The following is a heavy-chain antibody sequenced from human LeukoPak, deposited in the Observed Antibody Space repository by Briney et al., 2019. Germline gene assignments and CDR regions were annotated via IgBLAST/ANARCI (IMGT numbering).Heavy chain of an antibody. Sequence: SETLSLTCTVSGGSISSYYWSWIRQPPGKGLEWIGYIYYSGSTNYNPSLKSRVTISVDTSKNQFSLKLSSVTAADTAVYYCARGIVATDLTGDYWGQGTLVTVSS. CDR2: IYYSGST. CDR1: GGSISSYY. J-gene: IGHJ4*02. D-gene: IGHD5-12*01. CDR3: ARGIVATDLTGDY. V-gene: IGHV4-59*12.